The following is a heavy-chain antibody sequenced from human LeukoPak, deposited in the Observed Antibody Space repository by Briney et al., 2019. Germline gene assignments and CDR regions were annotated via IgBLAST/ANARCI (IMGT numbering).Heavy chain of an antibody. D-gene: IGHD5-24*01. CDR2: ISPSGDIT. CDR1: GFIFSSHG. CDR3: AKSGYNRFDY. J-gene: IGHJ4*02. V-gene: IGHV3-23*01. Sequence: GGSLRLSCAASGFIFSSHGMNWVRQAPGKGLEWVSGISPSGDITYYADSVKGRFTISRDNSKNTLYLQMNSLRADDTAVYYCAKSGYNRFDYWGQGTLVTVSS.